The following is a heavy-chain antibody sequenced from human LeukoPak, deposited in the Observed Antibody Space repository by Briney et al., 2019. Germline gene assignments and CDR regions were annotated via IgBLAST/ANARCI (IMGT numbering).Heavy chain of an antibody. D-gene: IGHD5-24*01. CDR3: ARGGPGYNYFDY. V-gene: IGHV4-59*01. Sequence: SETLSLTCTVSGGSIDNYYWSWIRQTPGKGLERIAYVFYNGATGYNPSLKSRVTISLETSENQFSLKLYSVTAADTAIYYCARGGPGYNYFDYWGQGTLVTVSS. CDR2: VFYNGAT. J-gene: IGHJ4*02. CDR1: GGSIDNYY.